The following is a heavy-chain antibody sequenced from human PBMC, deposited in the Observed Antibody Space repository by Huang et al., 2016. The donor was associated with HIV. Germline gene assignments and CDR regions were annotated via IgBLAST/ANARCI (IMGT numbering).Heavy chain of an antibody. CDR1: GGTFSSYA. Sequence: QVQLVQSGAEVKKPGSSVKVSCKASGGTFSSYAISWVREAPGQGLEWMWGIMPIFSTANYGQKCQGRVTITADESTSTAYMELSSLRSEDTAVYYCARARGYYDSSVSYYFDYWGQGTLVTVSS. CDR3: ARARGYYDSSVSYYFDY. J-gene: IGHJ4*02. D-gene: IGHD3-22*01. V-gene: IGHV1-69*13. CDR2: IMPIFSTA.